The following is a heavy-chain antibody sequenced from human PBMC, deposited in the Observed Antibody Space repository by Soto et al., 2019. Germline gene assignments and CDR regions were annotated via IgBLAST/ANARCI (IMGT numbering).Heavy chain of an antibody. J-gene: IGHJ5*02. D-gene: IGHD5-12*01. Sequence: SETLSLTCAVSGGSISSSNWWSWVRQPPGKGLEWIGEIYHSGSTNYNPSLKSRVTISVDKSKNQFSLKLSSVTAADTAVYYCARDLGDGYNQGFDPWGQGTLVTVSS. CDR3: ARDLGDGYNQGFDP. CDR1: GGSISSSNW. CDR2: IYHSGST. V-gene: IGHV4-4*02.